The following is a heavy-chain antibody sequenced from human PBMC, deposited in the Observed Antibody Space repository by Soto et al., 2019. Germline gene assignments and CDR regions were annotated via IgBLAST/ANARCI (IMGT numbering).Heavy chain of an antibody. CDR1: GFTFINYA. V-gene: IGHV3-23*01. D-gene: IGHD2-2*01. J-gene: IGHJ2*01. Sequence: EVQLLESGGGLVQPGGSLRLSCVGSGFTFINYAMNWVRQTPGKGLEWVSTISGGGDRTFDADTVKGRFTIPRDNSKNTVNLQMNSLRADYTAVYYCARKVLGSTSRPDWWYFDLWGRGTLVTVSS. CDR2: ISGGGDRT. CDR3: ARKVLGSTSRPDWWYFDL.